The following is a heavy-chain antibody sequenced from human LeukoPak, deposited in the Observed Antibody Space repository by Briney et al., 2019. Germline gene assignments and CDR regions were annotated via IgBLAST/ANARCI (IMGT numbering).Heavy chain of an antibody. Sequence: QTGGSLRLSCAASGFTFSSYSMNWVRQAPGKGLEWLSTISSSGGSTYYADSVKGRFTISRDNSKNTLYLQMNSLRVEDTAVYYCAQRSHYGDYFDYWGQGTLVTVSS. CDR2: ISSSGGST. CDR1: GFTFSSYS. CDR3: AQRSHYGDYFDY. V-gene: IGHV3-23*01. J-gene: IGHJ4*02. D-gene: IGHD4-17*01.